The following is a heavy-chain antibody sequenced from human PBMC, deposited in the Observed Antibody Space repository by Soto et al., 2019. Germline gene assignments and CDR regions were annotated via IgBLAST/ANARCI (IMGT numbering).Heavy chain of an antibody. D-gene: IGHD5-18*01. V-gene: IGHV1-18*01. Sequence: QVQLVQSGAEVKKPGASVKVSCKASGYTFTSYSITWVRQAPGQGLEWMGWISAHNGSTKYAQKLQGRVTMTTDTSTSTAYMEVRSLRSDDSAVFYCASDTAMALPDAWGQGTLVTVSS. CDR1: GYTFTSYS. J-gene: IGHJ4*02. CDR2: ISAHNGST. CDR3: ASDTAMALPDA.